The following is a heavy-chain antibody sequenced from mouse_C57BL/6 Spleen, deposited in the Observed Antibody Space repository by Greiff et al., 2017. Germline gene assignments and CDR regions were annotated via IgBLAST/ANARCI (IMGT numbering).Heavy chain of an antibody. CDR2: IRSKSNNYAT. V-gene: IGHV10-1*01. J-gene: IGHJ1*03. Sequence: EVKLVESGGGLVQPKGSLKLSCAASGFSFNTYAMNWVRQAPGKGLEWVARIRSKSNNYATYYADSVKDRFTISRDDSESMLYLQMNNLKTEDTAMYYCVREMGVYYYGSSYWYFDVWGTGTTVTVSS. CDR1: GFSFNTYA. CDR3: VREMGVYYYGSSYWYFDV. D-gene: IGHD1-1*01.